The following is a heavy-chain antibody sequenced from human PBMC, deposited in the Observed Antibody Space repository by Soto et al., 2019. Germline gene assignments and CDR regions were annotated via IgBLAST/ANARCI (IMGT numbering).Heavy chain of an antibody. D-gene: IGHD2-21*01. CDR2: ISYDGIDK. CDR1: GFTFSRYA. Sequence: QVQLVESGGGVGQPGGSLRLSCAASGFTFSRYAMHWVRQAPGKGLEWMTFISYDGIDKYYADSVKGRFTVSRDNSKSTLYLQMISLTAEDTVLYYCAIEYCGHECSGIDVWGQGTTVTVSS. CDR3: AIEYCGHECSGIDV. V-gene: IGHV3-30*04. J-gene: IGHJ6*02.